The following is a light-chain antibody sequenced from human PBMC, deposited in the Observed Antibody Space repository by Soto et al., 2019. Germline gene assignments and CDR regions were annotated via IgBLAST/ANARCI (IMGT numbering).Light chain of an antibody. J-gene: IGLJ2*01. CDR2: LNSDGSH. CDR3: QTWATGIRV. CDR1: SGRSSYP. V-gene: IGLV4-69*01. Sequence: QPVLTQSPSASASLGASVKITCTLSSGRSSYPIAWHQQQPDKGPRFLMKLNSDGSHSKGDGIPDRFSGSTSGAERYLTITSLQSEDEADYYCQTWATGIRVFGGGTQLTVL.